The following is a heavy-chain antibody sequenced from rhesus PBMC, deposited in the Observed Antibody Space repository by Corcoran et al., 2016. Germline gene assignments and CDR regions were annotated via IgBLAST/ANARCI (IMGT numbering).Heavy chain of an antibody. CDR2: IPGSGAKT. CDR1: AGSISSNY. J-gene: IGHJ4*01. Sequence: QLQLQASGPGLVKPSETLSLTCAVSAGSISSNYWSWIRQPPAKGVECIGRIPGSGAKTYYTPSLKSRVTSSTDPSKNRFSLKLSSVPAADTAVYYCARYLYYYSGSRYCWGQGVLVTVSS. D-gene: IGHD3-16*01. V-gene: IGHV4-173*01. CDR3: ARYLYYYSGSRYC.